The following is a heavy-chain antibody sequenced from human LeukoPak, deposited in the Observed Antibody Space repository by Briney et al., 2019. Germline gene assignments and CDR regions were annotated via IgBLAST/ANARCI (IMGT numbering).Heavy chain of an antibody. Sequence: GGSLRLSCAASGFTFSIYNMNWVRQAPGKGLEWVSSISSSSSYIFYADSVKGRFTISRDDAKTSLYLQMSSLRAEDTAVYYCAREVDYVFDFRGQGTLVTASS. CDR2: ISSSSSYI. D-gene: IGHD4-17*01. V-gene: IGHV3-21*01. CDR1: GFTFSIYN. J-gene: IGHJ4*02. CDR3: AREVDYVFDF.